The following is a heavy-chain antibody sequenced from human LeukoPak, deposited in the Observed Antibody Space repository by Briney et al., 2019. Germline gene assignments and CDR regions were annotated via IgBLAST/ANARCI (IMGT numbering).Heavy chain of an antibody. CDR3: AKYGNSGWVIDN. CDR1: GGSIGSDY. Sequence: PSETLSLTCTVSGGSIGSDYWTCIRQPPGKGLEYIGYIYYTGGTNYNPSLKSRVTISVDTSKNQFSLKLSSVTAAVTAVYFCAKYGNSGWVIDNWGQGTLVTVSS. J-gene: IGHJ4*02. CDR2: IYYTGGT. V-gene: IGHV4-59*08. D-gene: IGHD6-19*01.